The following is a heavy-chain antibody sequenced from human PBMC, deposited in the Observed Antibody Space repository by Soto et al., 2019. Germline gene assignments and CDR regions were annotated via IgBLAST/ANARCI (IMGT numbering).Heavy chain of an antibody. CDR3: ARENWNHPSYAFDI. CDR1: GFTFSSYA. Sequence: PGGSLRLSCAASGFTFSSYAMHWVRQAPGKGLEYVSAISSNGGSTYYANSVKGRFTISRDNSKNTLYLQMGSLRAEDMAVYYCARENWNHPSYAFDIWGQGTMVTVSS. V-gene: IGHV3-64*01. CDR2: ISSNGGST. J-gene: IGHJ3*02. D-gene: IGHD1-1*01.